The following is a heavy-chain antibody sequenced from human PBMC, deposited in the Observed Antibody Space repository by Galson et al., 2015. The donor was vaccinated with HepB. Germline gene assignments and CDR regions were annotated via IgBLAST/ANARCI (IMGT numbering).Heavy chain of an antibody. D-gene: IGHD5-18*01. Sequence: SLRLSCAASGFTFSNAWMSWVRQAPGKGLEWVGRIKSKTDGGTTDYAAPVKGRFTISRDDSKNTLYLQMNSLKTEDTAVYYCTTDQQLWLLENFDYWGQGTLVTVSS. V-gene: IGHV3-15*01. CDR3: TTDQQLWLLENFDY. J-gene: IGHJ4*02. CDR2: IKSKTDGGTT. CDR1: GFTFSNAW.